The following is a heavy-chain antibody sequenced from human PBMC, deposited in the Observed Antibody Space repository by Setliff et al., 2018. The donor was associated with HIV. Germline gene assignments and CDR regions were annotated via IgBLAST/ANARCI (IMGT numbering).Heavy chain of an antibody. CDR1: GGSISSSSYY. J-gene: IGHJ4*02. Sequence: SETLSLTCTVSGGSISSSSYYWGWIRQPPGKGLEWIGNIFYSGSTYYSPSLKSRVTISVDTSKNQFSLKVSSVTAADTAVYYCARERSLITNRRYFDSWGQGTLVTVSS. CDR2: IFYSGST. CDR3: ARERSLITNRRYFDS. V-gene: IGHV4-39*07. D-gene: IGHD3-16*01.